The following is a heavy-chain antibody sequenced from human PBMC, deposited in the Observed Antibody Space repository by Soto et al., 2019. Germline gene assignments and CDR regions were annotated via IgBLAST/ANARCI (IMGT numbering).Heavy chain of an antibody. CDR3: ARDSPIGSTFSGYDAIDY. Sequence: QVQLVQSGAEVKKPGSSVKVSCKASGGPFSNDIITWVRQAPGQGLEWMGRIIPLLNIANYAQKFQGRVTITADRSTGTAYMELNSLRSEDTAVYYRARDSPIGSTFSGYDAIDYWGQGTLVTVSS. J-gene: IGHJ4*02. V-gene: IGHV1-69*08. CDR2: IIPLLNIA. D-gene: IGHD5-12*01. CDR1: GGPFSNDI.